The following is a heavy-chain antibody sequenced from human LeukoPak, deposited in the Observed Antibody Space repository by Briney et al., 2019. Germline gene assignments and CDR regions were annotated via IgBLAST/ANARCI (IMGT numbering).Heavy chain of an antibody. V-gene: IGHV4-59*12. Sequence: PSETLSLTCTVSGGSISSYYWSWIRQPPGKGLEYIGYIYYSGSTYYSPSLKSRVTISLDTSRNQFSLKLNSVTAADTAVYYCAKSNGYGLIDIWGQGTMVTVSS. J-gene: IGHJ3*02. CDR1: GGSISSYY. CDR3: AKSNGYGLIDI. CDR2: IYYSGST. D-gene: IGHD3-22*01.